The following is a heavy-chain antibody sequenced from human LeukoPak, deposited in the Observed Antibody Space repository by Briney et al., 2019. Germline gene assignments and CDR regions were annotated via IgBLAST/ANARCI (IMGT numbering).Heavy chain of an antibody. D-gene: IGHD2/OR15-2a*01. J-gene: IGHJ4*02. CDR2: INPKSGGT. Sequence: ASVKVSCKASGYSFTGYYVHWVRQAPGQGLEWMGWINPKSGGTKYEQKFQGRVTMTRDTSISTANMELKRLTSDDTAVYYCAREELDWRIVPVGRAFDYWGQGTLVTVSS. V-gene: IGHV1-2*02. CDR3: AREELDWRIVPVGRAFDY. CDR1: GYSFTGYY.